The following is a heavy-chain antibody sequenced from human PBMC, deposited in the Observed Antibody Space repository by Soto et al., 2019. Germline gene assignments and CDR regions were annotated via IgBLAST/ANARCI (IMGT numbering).Heavy chain of an antibody. CDR2: IHYSGST. CDR1: GGSISSYF. J-gene: IGHJ3*02. CDR3: AKARRYNWNVDPFDI. D-gene: IGHD1-20*01. V-gene: IGHV4-59*01. Sequence: QVQLQESGPGLVKPSETLSITCSVSGGSISSYFWSWIRQPLGKGLEWIGYIHYSGSTNYNPSLKSRVTISVDTSQNQFSLKLDSVTAADTAVYYCAKARRYNWNVDPFDIWGQGTMVTVSS.